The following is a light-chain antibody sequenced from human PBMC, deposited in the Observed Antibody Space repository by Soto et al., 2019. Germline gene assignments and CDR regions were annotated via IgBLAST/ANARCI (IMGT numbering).Light chain of an antibody. CDR2: DAS. V-gene: IGKV3-11*01. CDR1: QSVSSY. J-gene: IGKJ5*01. Sequence: PGERATLSFRASQSVSSYLAWYQQKPGQAPRLLIYDASNRATGIPARFSGSGSGTDFTLTISSLEPEDFAVYYCQQRSNWPPITFGQGTRLEIK. CDR3: QQRSNWPPIT.